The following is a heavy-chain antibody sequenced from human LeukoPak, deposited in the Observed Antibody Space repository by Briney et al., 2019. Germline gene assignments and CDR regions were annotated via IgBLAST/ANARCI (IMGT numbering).Heavy chain of an antibody. D-gene: IGHD1-26*01. CDR2: IYYTGST. J-gene: IGHJ4*02. CDR3: ARRGGSGRAFDY. Sequence: SKTFSLTCSFSVASIAGGTYYGGWFRQPPGKGLEWIGSIYYTGSTYDNPSLKSRVTISVDTSKNQFSLKLSSVTAADTAVYYCARRGGSGRAFDYWGQGTLVTVSS. V-gene: IGHV4-39*01. CDR1: VASIAGGTYY.